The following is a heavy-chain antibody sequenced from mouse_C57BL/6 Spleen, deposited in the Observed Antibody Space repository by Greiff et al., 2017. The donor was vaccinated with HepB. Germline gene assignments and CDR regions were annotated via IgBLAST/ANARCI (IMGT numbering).Heavy chain of an antibody. CDR3: ARGEEGY. J-gene: IGHJ2*01. Sequence: VKLVESGAELVRPGASVKLSCKASGYTFTDYYINWVKQRPGQGLEWIARIYPGSGNTYYNEKFKGKATLTAEKSSSTAYMQLSSLTSEDSAVYFCARGEEGYWGQGTTLTVSS. CDR1: GYTFTDYY. V-gene: IGHV1-76*01. CDR2: IYPGSGNT.